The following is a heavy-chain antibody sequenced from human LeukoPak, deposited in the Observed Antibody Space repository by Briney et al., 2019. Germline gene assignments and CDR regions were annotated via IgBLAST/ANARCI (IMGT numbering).Heavy chain of an antibody. CDR3: AREMNLATRAIDV. Sequence: GGSLSLSCAASGFTFTSYVMSWVRQAPGKGLECVSVITAGDGATYYANSVKGRFTISRDNSKNTLFLQMNSLTDEDTAVYYCAREMNLATRAIDVWGQGTTVTASS. V-gene: IGHV3-23*01. CDR2: ITAGDGAT. D-gene: IGHD1-14*01. J-gene: IGHJ6*02. CDR1: GFTFTSYV.